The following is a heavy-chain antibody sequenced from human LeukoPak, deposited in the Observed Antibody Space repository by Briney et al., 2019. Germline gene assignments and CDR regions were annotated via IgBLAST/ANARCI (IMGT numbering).Heavy chain of an antibody. CDR2: INHSGSS. D-gene: IGHD6-13*01. CDR1: GGSFSGYY. J-gene: IGHJ3*02. V-gene: IGHV4-34*01. Sequence: PSETLSLTCAVYGGSFSGYYWSWIRQPPGKGLEWIGEINHSGSSNYNPSLKSRVTISVDTSKSQFSLTLSSVTAADTAVYFCARVAASGTALDAFDNWGQGTMVTVSS. CDR3: ARVAASGTALDAFDN.